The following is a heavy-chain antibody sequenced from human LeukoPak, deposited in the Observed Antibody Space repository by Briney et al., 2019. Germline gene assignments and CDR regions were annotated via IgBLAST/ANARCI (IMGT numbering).Heavy chain of an antibody. Sequence: PGGSLRLSCAASGFTFSSYGMHWVRQAPGKGLEWVAVISYDVSSKYYAASVRGRFTISRDNSKNTLYLEMNSLRVEDTAVYYCAKRYLSGITTNNYYYYGMDVWGQGTTVTVSS. V-gene: IGHV3-30*18. CDR2: ISYDVSSK. CDR1: GFTFSSYG. D-gene: IGHD3-10*01. CDR3: AKRYLSGITTNNYYYYGMDV. J-gene: IGHJ6*02.